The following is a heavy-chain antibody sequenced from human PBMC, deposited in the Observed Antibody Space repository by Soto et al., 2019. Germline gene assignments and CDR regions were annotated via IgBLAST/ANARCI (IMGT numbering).Heavy chain of an antibody. V-gene: IGHV1-58*02. CDR1: GSGFIRCG. Sequence: SVKVSCKASGSGFIRCGIQWVRQAHGQRLEWIGWIVVASGQTNYAQNFRGRVAITRDTSTATAYIELTGLTSEDTAVYFCSADRPDIGVGWWVWGQGTTVTAP. CDR3: SADRPDIGVGWWV. CDR2: IVVASGQT. D-gene: IGHD2-15*01. J-gene: IGHJ6*02.